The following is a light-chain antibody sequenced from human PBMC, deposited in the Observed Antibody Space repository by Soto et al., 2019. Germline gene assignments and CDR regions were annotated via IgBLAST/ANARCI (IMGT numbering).Light chain of an antibody. Sequence: DIQMTQSPSSLSASVEDRVIITCRASQSISNHLNWYQQKPGKAPKLLIFAASSLQSGVPSRFSGSRSGPDFTLTISSLQPEDFATYYCQQSYSIPITFGQGTRLEIK. J-gene: IGKJ5*01. CDR2: AAS. CDR1: QSISNH. V-gene: IGKV1-39*01. CDR3: QQSYSIPIT.